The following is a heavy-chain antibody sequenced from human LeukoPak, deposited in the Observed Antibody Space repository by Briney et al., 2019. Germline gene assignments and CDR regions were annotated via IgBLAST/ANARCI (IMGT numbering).Heavy chain of an antibody. D-gene: IGHD3-16*02. CDR2: INHSGNT. J-gene: IGHJ4*02. Sequence: SETLSLTCVVYGGSFSGYYWNWIRQPPGKGLEWIGEINHSGNTNDNPSLKSRVTMSLDTSKNQFSLKLSSVTAADTAVYYCARTGYYDYVWGSYRYIIDYWGQGTLVTVSS. V-gene: IGHV4-34*01. CDR1: GGSFSGYY. CDR3: ARTGYYDYVWGSYRYIIDY.